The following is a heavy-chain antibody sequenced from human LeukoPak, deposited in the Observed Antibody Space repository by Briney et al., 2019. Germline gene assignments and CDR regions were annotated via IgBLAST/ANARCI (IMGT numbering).Heavy chain of an antibody. Sequence: PSETLSLTCTVSGGSISSYYWSWIRQPPGKGLEWIGYIYYTGRTNYDPSLKSRVTISMDTPKNQFSLNLTSVAAADTAVYYCARQVKKSSGWYFDFWGQGTLVTVSS. CDR2: IYYTGRT. V-gene: IGHV4-59*08. J-gene: IGHJ4*02. D-gene: IGHD6-19*01. CDR1: GGSISSYY. CDR3: ARQVKKSSGWYFDF.